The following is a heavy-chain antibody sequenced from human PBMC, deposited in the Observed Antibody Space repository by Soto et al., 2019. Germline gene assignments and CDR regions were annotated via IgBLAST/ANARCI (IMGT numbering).Heavy chain of an antibody. J-gene: IGHJ4*02. D-gene: IGHD3-16*02. CDR1: GYTFTSYG. V-gene: IGHV1-18*01. CDR3: ARGDYDYIWGSYRYSYFDY. Sequence: ASVKVSCKASGYTFTSYGISWVRQAPGQGLEWMGWISAYNGNTNYAQKLQGRVTMTTDTSTSTAYMELRSLRSDDTAVYYCARGDYDYIWGSYRYSYFDYWGQGTLVTVSS. CDR2: ISAYNGNT.